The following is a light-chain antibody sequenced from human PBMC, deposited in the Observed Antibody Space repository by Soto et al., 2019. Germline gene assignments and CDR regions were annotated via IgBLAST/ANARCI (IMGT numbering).Light chain of an antibody. J-gene: IGLJ2*01. CDR3: SSFTSYTTVV. CDR2: GVN. Sequence: QSALTQPASVSGSPGQSITISCTGTSSDVGGYNYVSWYQQHPGRAPKLMIYGVNNRPSGVSNRFSGSKSGNTASLTISGLQAEDEADYYCSSFTSYTTVVFGGGTKLTVL. V-gene: IGLV2-14*01. CDR1: SSDVGGYNY.